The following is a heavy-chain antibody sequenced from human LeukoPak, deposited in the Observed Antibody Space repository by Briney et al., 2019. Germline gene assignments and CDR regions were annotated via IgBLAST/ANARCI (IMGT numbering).Heavy chain of an antibody. V-gene: IGHV3-33*01. Sequence: GRSLRLSCAASGFTFSSYGMHWVRQAPGKGLEWVAVIWYDGSNKYYVDSVKGRFTISRDNAKTSLYLEMNSLRAEDTAVYYCARDATYCTNGVCYTRFDYWGQGTLVTVSS. J-gene: IGHJ4*02. CDR2: IWYDGSNK. CDR3: ARDATYCTNGVCYTRFDY. D-gene: IGHD2-8*01. CDR1: GFTFSSYG.